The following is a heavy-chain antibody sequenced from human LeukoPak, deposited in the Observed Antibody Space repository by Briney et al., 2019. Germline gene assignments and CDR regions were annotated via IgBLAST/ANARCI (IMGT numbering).Heavy chain of an antibody. CDR3: AKLGAAGRYYFDH. J-gene: IGHJ4*02. D-gene: IGHD6-13*01. CDR1: GFTFNSYG. Sequence: GRSLRLSCAASGFTFNSYGMHWVRQAPGKGLEWVALIGYDGSNTYYADSVKGRFTISRDNSKNTLFLQMNSLRAEDTAMYYCAKLGAAGRYYFDHWGQGTLVTVSS. V-gene: IGHV3-33*06. CDR2: IGYDGSNT.